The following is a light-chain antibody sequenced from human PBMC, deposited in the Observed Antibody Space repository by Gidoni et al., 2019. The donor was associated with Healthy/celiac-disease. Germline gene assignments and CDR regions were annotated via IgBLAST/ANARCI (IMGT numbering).Light chain of an antibody. CDR3: QQSYSTPYT. V-gene: IGKV1-39*01. CDR2: AAS. Sequence: DIHTTQSPSSLSASVGDRVTITCRASQSISSYLNWYQQKPGKAPKLLIYAASSLQSGVPSRFSGSGSGTDFTLTISSLQPEDFATYYCQQSYSTPYTFGQXTKLEIK. J-gene: IGKJ2*01. CDR1: QSISSY.